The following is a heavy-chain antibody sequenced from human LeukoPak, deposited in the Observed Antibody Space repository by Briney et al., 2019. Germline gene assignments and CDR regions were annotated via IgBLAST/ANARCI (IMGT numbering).Heavy chain of an antibody. CDR1: GGSISSYY. J-gene: IGHJ4*02. CDR2: IYYSGST. V-gene: IGHV4-59*01. Sequence: SETLSLTCTVSGGSISSYYWSWIRQPPGKGLEWIGYIYYSGSTNYNPPLKSRVTISVDTSKNQFSLKLSSVTAADTAVYYCARSLTHGSGSYYTPLIDYWGQGTLVTVFS. D-gene: IGHD3-10*01. CDR3: ARSLTHGSGSYYTPLIDY.